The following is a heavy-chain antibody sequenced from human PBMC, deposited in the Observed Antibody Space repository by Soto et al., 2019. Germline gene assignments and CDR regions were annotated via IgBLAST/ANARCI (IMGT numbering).Heavy chain of an antibody. V-gene: IGHV4-31*03. J-gene: IGHJ6*02. CDR1: GGSISSGGYY. D-gene: IGHD7-27*01. Sequence: SETLSLTCTVSGGSISSGGYYWSWIRQHPGKGLEWIGYIYYSGSTYYNPSLKSRVTISVDTSKNQFSLKLSSVTAADTAVYYCARGRELGIPYGYYYGMDVWGQGTTVTV. CDR2: IYYSGST. CDR3: ARGRELGIPYGYYYGMDV.